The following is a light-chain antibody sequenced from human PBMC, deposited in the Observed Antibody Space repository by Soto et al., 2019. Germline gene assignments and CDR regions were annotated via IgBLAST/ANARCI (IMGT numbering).Light chain of an antibody. Sequence: QSALTQPDSVSGSPGQSITISCTGTSSDVGGYNYVSWYQQHPGKAPKLMIYDVSNRPSGVSNRFSGSKSGNTASRTISGLQAEDEADYYCSSYTRSSTLVFGGGTKLPVL. J-gene: IGLJ2*01. CDR1: SSDVGGYNY. V-gene: IGLV2-14*01. CDR2: DVS. CDR3: SSYTRSSTLV.